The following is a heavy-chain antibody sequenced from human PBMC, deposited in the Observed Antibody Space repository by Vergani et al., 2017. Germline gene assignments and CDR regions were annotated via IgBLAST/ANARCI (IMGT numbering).Heavy chain of an antibody. CDR2: IYYSGST. V-gene: IGHV4-59*01. CDR3: ARSLAARPHYYYYYMDV. D-gene: IGHD6-6*01. Sequence: QVQLQESGPGLVKPSETLSLTCTVSGGSISSYYWSWIRQPPGKGLEWIGYIYYSGSTNYNPSLKSRVTISGDTSKNQFSLKLSSVTAADTAVYYCARSLAARPHYYYYYMDVWGKGTTVTVSS. CDR1: GGSISSYY. J-gene: IGHJ6*03.